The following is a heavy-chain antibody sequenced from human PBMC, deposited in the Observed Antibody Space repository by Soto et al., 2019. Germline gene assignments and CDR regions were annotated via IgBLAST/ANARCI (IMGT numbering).Heavy chain of an antibody. CDR3: AKGLILLFGELTTRGGYYSAMDV. CDR1: GGSLSGYQ. J-gene: IGHJ6*03. Sequence: QVQLQQWGAGLLKPSEHLSLTCAVYGGSLSGYQWTWIRQTPGKWLACIGEINDSVNINYTPSLKSRVTIFKETPRKQIAVMLRALTSASPAVYCCAKGLILLFGELTTRGGYYSAMDVWGKGNTVTV. D-gene: IGHD3-10*01. V-gene: IGHV4-34*01. CDR2: INDSVNI.